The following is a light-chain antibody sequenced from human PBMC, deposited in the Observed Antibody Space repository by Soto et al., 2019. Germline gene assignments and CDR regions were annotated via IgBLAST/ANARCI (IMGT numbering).Light chain of an antibody. Sequence: QSALTQPPSVSGAPGQGVSLSCTGSSSHIGAGSDVHWYQQLPGPAPKLLIYGNTNRPSGVPDRFSGSKSGTSASLAISGLQPEDEADYYCQSSDSSLNRVFGTGTKLTVL. CDR1: SSHIGAGSD. V-gene: IGLV1-40*01. CDR3: QSSDSSLNRV. CDR2: GNT. J-gene: IGLJ1*01.